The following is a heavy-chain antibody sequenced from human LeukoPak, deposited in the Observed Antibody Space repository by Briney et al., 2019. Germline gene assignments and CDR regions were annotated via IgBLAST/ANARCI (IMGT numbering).Heavy chain of an antibody. J-gene: IGHJ4*02. V-gene: IGHV4-30-4*01. CDR3: ARVGDISAPAVKDYYFDY. Sequence: SQTLSLTCTVSGGSISSGDYYWSWIRQPPGKGLEWIGYIYYSGSTYYNPSLKSRVTISVDTSKNQFSLKLSSVTAADTAVYYCARVGDISAPAVKDYYFDYWGQGTLVTVSS. D-gene: IGHD2-2*01. CDR1: GGSISSGDYY. CDR2: IYYSGST.